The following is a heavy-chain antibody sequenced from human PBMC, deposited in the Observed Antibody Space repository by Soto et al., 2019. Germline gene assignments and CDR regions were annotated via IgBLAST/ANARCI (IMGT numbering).Heavy chain of an antibody. CDR1: GFTFSSYS. CDR2: ISSSSSYI. J-gene: IGHJ6*03. V-gene: IGHV3-21*01. Sequence: EVQLXXSGGGXVKPGGSLXLSXAASGFTFSSYSMNWVRQAPGXXXERVSSISSSSSYIYYADSVKGRFTXXXXXXXXXXXXXXXXXRAEDTAVYYCARPGHYYYYYMDVWGKGTTVTVSS. CDR3: ARPGHYYYYYMDV.